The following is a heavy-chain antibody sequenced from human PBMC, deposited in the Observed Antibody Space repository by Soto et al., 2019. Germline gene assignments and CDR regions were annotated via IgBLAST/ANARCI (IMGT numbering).Heavy chain of an antibody. V-gene: IGHV4-34*01. CDR1: GGSVNSGNYY. D-gene: IGHD1-1*01. CDR3: ARVERGTATTVVDAFDI. Sequence: QVQLQQWGAGLLKPSETLSLTCAVYGGSVNSGNYYWSWIRQPPGKGLEWIGEMSHSGGTHFNPYLKSRVTISVDKSKNRFSLKMSSVTAADTALYYCARVERGTATTVVDAFDIWGPGTLVTVSS. J-gene: IGHJ3*02. CDR2: MSHSGGT.